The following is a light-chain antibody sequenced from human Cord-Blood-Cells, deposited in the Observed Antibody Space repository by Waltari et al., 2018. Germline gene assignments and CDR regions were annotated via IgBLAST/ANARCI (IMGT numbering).Light chain of an antibody. CDR1: SRDVGGYNY. CDR2: DVS. V-gene: IGLV2-14*01. Sequence: QSALTQPASVSGSPGQSITISCTGTSRDVGGYNYVSWYQQHPGKAPKLMIYDVSNRPSGVSKRFSGSKSGNTASLTISGLQAEDEADYYCSSYTSSSTVVFGGGTKLTVL. J-gene: IGLJ2*01. CDR3: SSYTSSSTVV.